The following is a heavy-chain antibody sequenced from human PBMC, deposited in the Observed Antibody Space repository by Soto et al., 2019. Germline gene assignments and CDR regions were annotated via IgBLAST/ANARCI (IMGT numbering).Heavy chain of an antibody. J-gene: IGHJ4*02. V-gene: IGHV1-24*01. D-gene: IGHD3-22*01. CDR1: GYTLTELS. Sequence: VASVKVSCKVSGYTLTELSMHWVRQAPGKGLEWTGGFDPEDGETIYAQKFQGRVTMTEDTSTDTAYMELSSLRSEDTAVYYCATGQKYYYDSSGYYYWGQGTLVTVSS. CDR3: ATGQKYYYDSSGYYY. CDR2: FDPEDGET.